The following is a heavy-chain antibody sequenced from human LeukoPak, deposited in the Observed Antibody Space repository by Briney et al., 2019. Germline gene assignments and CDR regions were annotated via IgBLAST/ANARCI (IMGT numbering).Heavy chain of an antibody. J-gene: IGHJ4*02. CDR2: ISYDGSNK. CDR3: ARDTYGY. CDR1: GFTFSSYA. V-gene: IGHV3-30-3*01. D-gene: IGHD3-16*01. Sequence: GGSLRLSCAASGFTFSSYAMHWVRQAPGKGLEWVAVISYDGSNKYYADSVEGRFTISRDNSKNTLYLQMNSLRAEDTAVYYCARDTYGYWGQGTLVTVSS.